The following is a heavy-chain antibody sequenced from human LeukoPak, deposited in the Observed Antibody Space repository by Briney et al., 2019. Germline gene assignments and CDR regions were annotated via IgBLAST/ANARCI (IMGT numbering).Heavy chain of an antibody. V-gene: IGHV4-34*01. J-gene: IGHJ4*02. D-gene: IGHD3-22*01. CDR1: GGSFSGYY. CDR2: INHSGST. CDR3: ARPLIPTYSYDGSGRGDQHVAPYSDY. Sequence: SETLSLTCAVYGGSFSGYYWSWIRQPPGKGLEWIGEINHSGSTNYNPSLKSRVTISIDTSKNQFSLKLSSVTAADTAVYYWARPLIPTYSYDGSGRGDQHVAPYSDYGGREPLVPVPS.